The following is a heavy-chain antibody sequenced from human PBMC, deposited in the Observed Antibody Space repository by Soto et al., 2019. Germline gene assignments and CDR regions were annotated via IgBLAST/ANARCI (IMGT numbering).Heavy chain of an antibody. Sequence: AAVKVSCKASGYTFTSYGISWVRQAPGQGLEWMGWISAYNGNTNYAQKLQGRVTMTTDTSTSTAYMELRSLRSDDTAVYYCARDLHDYSNSYNWFDPWGQGTLVTVFS. V-gene: IGHV1-18*04. CDR3: ARDLHDYSNSYNWFDP. D-gene: IGHD4-4*01. J-gene: IGHJ5*02. CDR2: ISAYNGNT. CDR1: GYTFTSYG.